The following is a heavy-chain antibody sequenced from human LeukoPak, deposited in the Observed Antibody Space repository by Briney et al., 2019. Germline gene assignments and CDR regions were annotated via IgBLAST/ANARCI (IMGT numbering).Heavy chain of an antibody. Sequence: GGSLRLSCAASGFTFSSYGMHWVRQAPGKGLEWVAVIWYDGSIKFYVDSVKGRFTISRDNSKNTLYLQMNSLRAEDTAVYYCAKDSAVSGSYPDASDIWGQGTMVTVSS. J-gene: IGHJ3*02. CDR3: AKDSAVSGSYPDASDI. V-gene: IGHV3-33*06. D-gene: IGHD1-26*01. CDR2: IWYDGSIK. CDR1: GFTFSSYG.